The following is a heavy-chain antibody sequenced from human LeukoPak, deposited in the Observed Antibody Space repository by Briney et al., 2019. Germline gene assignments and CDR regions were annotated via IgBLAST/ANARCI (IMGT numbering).Heavy chain of an antibody. Sequence: PSETLSLTCSVSGGHIDSVYWNWIRQPPGKGLEWIGYIDNSGSTKYNPSLQSRITMSRDTSKKQFSLKLTSGTAADTAMYYCASGAGWLIDYWGQGTLVSVSS. D-gene: IGHD6-19*01. J-gene: IGHJ4*02. CDR3: ASGAGWLIDY. V-gene: IGHV4-4*08. CDR2: IDNSGST. CDR1: GGHIDSVY.